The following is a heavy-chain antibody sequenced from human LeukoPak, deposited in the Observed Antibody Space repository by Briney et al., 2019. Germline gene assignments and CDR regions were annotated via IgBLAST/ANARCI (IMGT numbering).Heavy chain of an antibody. D-gene: IGHD6-13*01. V-gene: IGHV3-23*01. CDR2: ISGSGGST. CDR1: GFTFSSYA. J-gene: IGHJ3*02. CDR3: ARDLFGQQRTGAFDI. Sequence: GGSLRLSCAASGFTFSSYAMSWVRQAPGKGLEWVSAISGSGGSTYYADSVKGRFTISRDNAKNSLYLQMNSLRAEDTAVYYCARDLFGQQRTGAFDIWGQGTMVTVSS.